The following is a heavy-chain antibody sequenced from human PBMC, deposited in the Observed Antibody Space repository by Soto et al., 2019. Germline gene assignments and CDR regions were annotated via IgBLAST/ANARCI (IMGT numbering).Heavy chain of an antibody. Sequence: PGGSLRLSCAASGFTFSSYAMSWVRQAPGKGLEWVSAISGSGGSTYYADSVQARLTISRDNSKNTLYLQMNSLRAEDTAVYYCAKNYYDSSGTPYFDSWGQGTLVTVSS. CDR3: AKNYYDSSGTPYFDS. D-gene: IGHD3-22*01. CDR2: ISGSGGST. V-gene: IGHV3-23*01. CDR1: GFTFSSYA. J-gene: IGHJ4*02.